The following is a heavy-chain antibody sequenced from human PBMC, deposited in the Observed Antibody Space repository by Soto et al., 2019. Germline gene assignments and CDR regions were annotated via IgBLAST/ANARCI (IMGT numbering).Heavy chain of an antibody. J-gene: IGHJ4*02. CDR2: INAGNGNT. Sequence: SXKVSCKGSGYTXTSYAMNWVRQAPGQSLEWMGWINAGNGNTKYSKKFQGRVTITRDTSASKAYMELSSMRSEDTAVYYCARGVLRYFDWPYLDYWGQGTLGTVS. V-gene: IGHV1-3*01. D-gene: IGHD3-9*01. CDR3: ARGVLRYFDWPYLDY. CDR1: GYTXTSYA.